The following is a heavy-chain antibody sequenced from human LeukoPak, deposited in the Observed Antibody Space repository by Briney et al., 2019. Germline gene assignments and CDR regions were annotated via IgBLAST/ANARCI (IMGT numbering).Heavy chain of an antibody. CDR1: GFTFSSYA. CDR2: INHSGST. CDR3: ARGPNYYYYYGMDV. Sequence: PGGSLRLSCAASGFTFSSYAMSWIRQPPGKGLEWIGEINHSGSTNYNPSLKSRVTISVDTSKNQFSLKLSSVTAADTAVYYCARGPNYYYYYGMDVWGQGTTDTVSS. V-gene: IGHV4-34*01. J-gene: IGHJ6*02.